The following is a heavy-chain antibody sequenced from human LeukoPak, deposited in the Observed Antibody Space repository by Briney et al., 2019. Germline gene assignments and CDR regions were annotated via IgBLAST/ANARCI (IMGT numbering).Heavy chain of an antibody. CDR2: ISYDGSNK. D-gene: IGHD3-10*01. V-gene: IGHV3-30*18. J-gene: IGHJ4*02. CDR1: GFTFSSYG. CDR3: AKDRAGVGDY. Sequence: GGSLRLSCAASGFTFSSYGMHWVRQAPGKGLEWVAVISYDGSNKYYADSVKGRFTISRDNSKNTLYLQMSSLRAEDTAVYYCAKDRAGVGDYWGQGTLVTVSS.